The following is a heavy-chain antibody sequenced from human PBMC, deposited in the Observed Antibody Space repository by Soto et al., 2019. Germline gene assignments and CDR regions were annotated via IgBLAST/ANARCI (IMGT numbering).Heavy chain of an antibody. CDR3: ARETDYDILTGYYRPLDY. CDR2: IIPIFGTA. J-gene: IGHJ4*02. CDR1: GGTFSSYA. Sequence: SVKVSCKASGGTFSSYAISWVRQAPGQGLEWMGGIIPIFGTANYAQKFQGRVTITADESTSTAYMELSSLRSEDTAVYYCARETDYDILTGYYRPLDYWGQGTLVTVSS. V-gene: IGHV1-69*13. D-gene: IGHD3-9*01.